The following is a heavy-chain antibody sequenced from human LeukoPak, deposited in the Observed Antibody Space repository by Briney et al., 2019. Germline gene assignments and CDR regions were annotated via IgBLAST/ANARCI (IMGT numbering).Heavy chain of an antibody. CDR3: ATEGVVPAAILD. CDR1: GFTFDDYG. CDR2: ISSSSSYI. V-gene: IGHV3-21*01. D-gene: IGHD2-2*02. Sequence: GGSLRLSCAASGFTFDDYGMSWVRQAPGKGLEWVSSISSSSSYIYYADSVKGRFTISRDNAKNSLYLQMNSLRAEDTAVYYCATEGVVPAAILDWGQGTLVTVSS. J-gene: IGHJ4*02.